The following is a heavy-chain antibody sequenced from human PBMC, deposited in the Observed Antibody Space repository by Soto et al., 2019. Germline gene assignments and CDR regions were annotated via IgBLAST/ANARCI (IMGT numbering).Heavy chain of an antibody. V-gene: IGHV4-39*01. CDR1: GGPISSSSYY. J-gene: IGHJ5*02. Sequence: QLQLQESGPGLVKPSETLSLTCTVSGGPISSSSYYWGWIRQPPGKGLEWIGSIYYSGSTYYNPSLKSRVTISVDTSKNQFSLKLSSVTAADTAVYYCARIIVVVPAAIIDWFDPWGQGTLVTVSS. CDR2: IYYSGST. D-gene: IGHD2-2*02. CDR3: ARIIVVVPAAIIDWFDP.